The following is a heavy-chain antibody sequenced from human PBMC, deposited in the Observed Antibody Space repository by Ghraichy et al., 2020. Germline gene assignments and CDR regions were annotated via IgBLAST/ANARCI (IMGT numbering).Heavy chain of an antibody. V-gene: IGHV3-48*02. CDR3: ARGTSSGDAFDI. CDR2: ITASSITI. Sequence: GGSLRLSCAASGFTFSSYNMNWVRQAPGKGLEWVSYITASSITIYYADSVKGRFTISRDNAKNSLYLQMNSLRDEDTAVYYCARGTSSGDAFDIWGQGTMVTVSS. J-gene: IGHJ3*02. CDR1: GFTFSSYN. D-gene: IGHD3-22*01.